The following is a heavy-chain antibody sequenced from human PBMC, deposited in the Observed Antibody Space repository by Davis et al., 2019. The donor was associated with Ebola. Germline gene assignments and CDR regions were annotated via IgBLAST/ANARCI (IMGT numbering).Heavy chain of an antibody. CDR3: ARRGILYWYFDL. CDR2: IYYSGST. V-gene: IGHV4-59*08. D-gene: IGHD1-26*01. Sequence: MPSETLSLTCTVSGGSISSYYWSWIRQPPGKGLEWIGYIYYSGSTNYNPSLKSRVTISVDTSKNQFSLKLSSVTAADTAVYYCARRGILYWYFDLWGRGTLVTVSS. J-gene: IGHJ2*01. CDR1: GGSISSYY.